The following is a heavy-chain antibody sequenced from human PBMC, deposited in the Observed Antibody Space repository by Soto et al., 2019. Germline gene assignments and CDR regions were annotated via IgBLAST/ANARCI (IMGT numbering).Heavy chain of an antibody. Sequence: QVQLQESGPGLVKPSQTLSLTCTVSGGSISSGGYYWSWIRQHPGKGLELIGYIYYSGSTYYNPYLKSRVTISVDTSKNQFSLKLSSVTAADTAVYYGARSRSIAAAIYGMDVWGQGTTVTVSS. CDR2: IYYSGST. V-gene: IGHV4-31*03. J-gene: IGHJ6*02. D-gene: IGHD6-13*01. CDR1: GGSISSGGYY. CDR3: ARSRSIAAAIYGMDV.